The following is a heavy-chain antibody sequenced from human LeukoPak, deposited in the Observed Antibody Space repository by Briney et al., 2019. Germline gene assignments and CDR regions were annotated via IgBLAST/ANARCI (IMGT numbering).Heavy chain of an antibody. CDR2: ISSSGSTI. CDR1: GFTFSDYY. J-gene: IGHJ5*02. D-gene: IGHD3-10*01. V-gene: IGHV3-11*01. CDR3: AKGGNDYGSGTYYSRRWFDP. Sequence: GGSLRLSCAASGFTFSDYYMSWIRQAPGKGLEWVSYISSSGSTIYYADSVKGRFTISRDNAKNSLYLQMNSLRAEDTAVYYCAKGGNDYGSGTYYSRRWFDPWGQGTLVTVSS.